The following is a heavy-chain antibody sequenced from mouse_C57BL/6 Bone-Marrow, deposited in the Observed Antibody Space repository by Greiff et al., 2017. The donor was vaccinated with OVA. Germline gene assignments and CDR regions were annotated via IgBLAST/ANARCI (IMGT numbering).Heavy chain of an antibody. CDR1: GYTFTSYW. Sequence: VQLQQPGAELVKPGASVKLSCKASGYTFTSYWMHWVKQRPGQGLEWIGMIHPNSGSTNYNEKFKSKATLTVDKSSSTAYMQLSSLTSEDSAVYYCARGDGIYYDYGVGDWGQGTTLTVSS. V-gene: IGHV1-64*01. CDR2: IHPNSGST. CDR3: ARGDGIYYDYGVGD. D-gene: IGHD2-4*01. J-gene: IGHJ2*01.